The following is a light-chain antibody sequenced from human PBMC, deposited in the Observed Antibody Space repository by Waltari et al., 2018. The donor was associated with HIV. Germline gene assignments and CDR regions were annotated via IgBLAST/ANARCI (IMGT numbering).Light chain of an antibody. CDR1: QSLLHSNGYNY. V-gene: IGKV2-28*01. Sequence: DIVMTQSPLSLPVTPGDRASISCRPSQSLLHSNGYNYLDWYLQKPGQSTQPMIYLGSNRASGVPDRFSGSGSGTDFTLKISRVEAEDVGVYYCMQALQTPFTFGPGTKVDIK. CDR2: LGS. CDR3: MQALQTPFT. J-gene: IGKJ3*01.